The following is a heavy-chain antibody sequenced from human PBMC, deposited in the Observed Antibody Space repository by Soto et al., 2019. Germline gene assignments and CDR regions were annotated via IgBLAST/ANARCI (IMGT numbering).Heavy chain of an antibody. V-gene: IGHV4-59*12. CDR1: GGSISSYY. CDR2: IYNSGRT. D-gene: IGHD2-2*01. Sequence: SETLSLTCTVSGGSISSYYWSWIRQPPGKGLEWIGYIYNSGRTNYNPSLKSRVTISVDTSRNQFSLKLSSVTAADTAVYYCARVPDRWGQGTLVTVSS. J-gene: IGHJ5*02. CDR3: ARVPDR.